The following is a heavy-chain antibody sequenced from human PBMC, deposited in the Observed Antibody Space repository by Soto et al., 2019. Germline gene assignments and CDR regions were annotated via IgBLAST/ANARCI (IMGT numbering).Heavy chain of an antibody. CDR2: IYYSGRT. CDR1: GGSFSGYY. J-gene: IGHJ4*02. D-gene: IGHD2-15*01. V-gene: IGHV4-59*13. Sequence: SETLSLTCAVYGGSFSGYYWSWIRQPPGKGLEWIGYIYYSGRTDYKSSLKSRVTISLDPSKNQVSLKFNSVTAADTAVYYCARGGYSGRLYYFDYWGLGTLVTVS. CDR3: ARGGYSGRLYYFDY.